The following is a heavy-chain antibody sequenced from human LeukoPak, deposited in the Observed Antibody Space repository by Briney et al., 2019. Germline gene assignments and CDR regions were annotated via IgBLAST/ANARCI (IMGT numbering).Heavy chain of an antibody. Sequence: GGSLRLSCAASGLTFSSLAMDWVRQAPGKGLEWEGDISYDGTYASYAASVRGRFTISRDNSKNTLYLQMNSLRTEDTAVYYCATESSLSNWGLGTLVTVSS. J-gene: IGHJ4*02. CDR3: ATESSLSN. V-gene: IGHV3-30*04. CDR2: ISYDGTYA. CDR1: GLTFSSLA. D-gene: IGHD2/OR15-2a*01.